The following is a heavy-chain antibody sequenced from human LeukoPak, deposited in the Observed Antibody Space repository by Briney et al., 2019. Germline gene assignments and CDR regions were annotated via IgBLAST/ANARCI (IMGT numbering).Heavy chain of an antibody. CDR2: ISSNGGST. D-gene: IGHD6-19*01. J-gene: IGHJ4*02. Sequence: LSLSCSASGFTFSTYAMHWVRQAPGKGLEYVSAISSNGGSTYFADSVKARFSISRDNSKNTLDLQMSSLRAEDTAVYYCVKVSSSGWHEGDYFDYWGQGTLVTVSS. CDR1: GFTFSTYA. CDR3: VKVSSSGWHEGDYFDY. V-gene: IGHV3-64D*06.